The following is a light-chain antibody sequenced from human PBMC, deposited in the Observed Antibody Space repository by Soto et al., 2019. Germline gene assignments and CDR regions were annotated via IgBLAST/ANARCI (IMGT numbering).Light chain of an antibody. CDR2: GAS. CDR1: QSVSTNY. V-gene: IGKV3-20*01. J-gene: IGKJ5*01. CDR3: QQYGSSPSIT. Sequence: EIVLKQSPGTLSLSPGERATLSCRASQSVSTNYLAWYQQKPGRAPRLLIYGASSRVTGIPGRFSGSGSGTDLTLTISRLEPEDFGVYYCQQYGSSPSITFGQGTRLEIK.